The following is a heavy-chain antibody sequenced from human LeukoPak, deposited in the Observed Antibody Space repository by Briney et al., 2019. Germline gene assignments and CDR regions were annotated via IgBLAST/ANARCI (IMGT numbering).Heavy chain of an antibody. CDR1: GYTFTSYD. CDR2: MNPNSGNT. Sequence: ASVKVSXKASGYTFTSYDINWVRQATGQGLEWMGWMNPNSGNTGYAQKFQGRVTMTRNTSISTAYMELSSLRSEDTAVYYCVRGYYDSSGYYFLSAFDIWGQGTMVTVSS. CDR3: VRGYYDSSGYYFLSAFDI. V-gene: IGHV1-8*01. J-gene: IGHJ3*02. D-gene: IGHD3-22*01.